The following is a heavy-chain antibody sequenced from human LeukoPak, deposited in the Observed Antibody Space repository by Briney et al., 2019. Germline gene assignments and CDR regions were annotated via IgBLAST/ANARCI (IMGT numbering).Heavy chain of an antibody. CDR3: ARVPNVLRFLEWLFDY. CDR2: ISYDGSNK. Sequence: GGSLRLSCAASGFTFSSYAMHWVCQAPGKGLEGVAVISYDGSNKYYADSVKGRFTISRDNSKNTLYLQMNSLRAEDTAVYYCARVPNVLRFLEWLFDYWGQGTLVTVSS. CDR1: GFTFSSYA. J-gene: IGHJ4*02. D-gene: IGHD3-3*01. V-gene: IGHV3-30-3*01.